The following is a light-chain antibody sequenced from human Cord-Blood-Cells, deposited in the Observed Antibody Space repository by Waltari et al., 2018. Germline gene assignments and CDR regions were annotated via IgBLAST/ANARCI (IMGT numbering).Light chain of an antibody. Sequence: AIRITQSPSSLSASTGDRVTITCRASQGISSYLAWYQQKPGKAPKLLIYAASTLQSGVPSSFSGGGSGTALTLTISCLQSEDFATYYWQQYYSYPYTFGQGTKMEFK. J-gene: IGKJ2*01. CDR3: QQYYSYPYT. CDR1: QGISSY. V-gene: IGKV1-8*01. CDR2: AAS.